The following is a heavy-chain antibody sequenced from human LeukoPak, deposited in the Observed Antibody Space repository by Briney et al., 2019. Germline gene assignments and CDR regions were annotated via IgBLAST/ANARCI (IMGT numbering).Heavy chain of an antibody. CDR3: ARDPVRGFDP. J-gene: IGHJ5*02. D-gene: IGHD3-10*01. Sequence: GGSLRLSCAASGFIFKNYWMSWVRQAPGKGLEWVANIKQDGSEKYYVDSVKGRFTISRDNAKNSLYLQMNSLRAEDTAVYYCARDPVRGFDPWGQGTLVTVSS. V-gene: IGHV3-7*01. CDR2: IKQDGSEK. CDR1: GFIFKNYW.